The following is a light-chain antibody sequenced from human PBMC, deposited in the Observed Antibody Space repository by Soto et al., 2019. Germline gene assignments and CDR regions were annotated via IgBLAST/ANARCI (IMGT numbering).Light chain of an antibody. Sequence: EIVLTQSPGTLSLSPGERATLSCRASQSVTTNLAWYQQKPGQAPRLLIYAASNRATGIPARFSGSGSGTDFTLTISSLEPEDFAVYYCQQRSDWPWTFGQGTKV. J-gene: IGKJ1*01. V-gene: IGKV3-11*01. CDR3: QQRSDWPWT. CDR2: AAS. CDR1: QSVTTN.